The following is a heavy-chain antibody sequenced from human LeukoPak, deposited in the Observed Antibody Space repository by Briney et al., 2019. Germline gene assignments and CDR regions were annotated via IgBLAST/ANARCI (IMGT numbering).Heavy chain of an antibody. CDR2: ISAYNGNT. Sequence: ASVKVSCKASDYTFTSYGISWVRQAPGQGLEWMGWISAYNGNTNYAQKFQGRVTMTRNTSISTAYMELSSLRSEGTAVYYCARVPRGWYYFDYWGQGTLVTVSS. V-gene: IGHV1-18*01. CDR3: ARVPRGWYYFDY. J-gene: IGHJ4*02. CDR1: DYTFTSYG. D-gene: IGHD6-19*01.